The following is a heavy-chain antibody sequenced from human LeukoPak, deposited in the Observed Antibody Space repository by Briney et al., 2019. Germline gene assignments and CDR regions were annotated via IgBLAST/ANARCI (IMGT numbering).Heavy chain of an antibody. CDR3: ASSGGIVAMVRGYYYGMDV. V-gene: IGHV1-18*01. Sequence: GASVKVSCKASGYTFPTYGITWVRQAPGQGLEWMGWISAHNGDTNYAQNLQGRVTMTTDTSTRTAYMELRSLTSDDTAVYYCASSGGIVAMVRGYYYGMDVWGQGTTVTVSS. D-gene: IGHD3-10*01. CDR2: ISAHNGDT. J-gene: IGHJ6*02. CDR1: GYTFPTYG.